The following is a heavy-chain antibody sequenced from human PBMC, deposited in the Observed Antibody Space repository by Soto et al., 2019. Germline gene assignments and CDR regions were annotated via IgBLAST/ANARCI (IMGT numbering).Heavy chain of an antibody. V-gene: IGHV4-39*01. J-gene: IGHJ4*02. CDR1: GGSISGSSYY. Sequence: SETLSLTCTFSGGSISGSSYYLGWIRQPPGKGLEWIGSLYYSGSTYYNPSLKSRVTISVDTSKKQFSLRLSSVTAAETAVYYCARLVAGAPAYHFDYWGQGTLVTVSS. CDR3: ARLVAGAPAYHFDY. CDR2: LYYSGST. D-gene: IGHD1-26*01.